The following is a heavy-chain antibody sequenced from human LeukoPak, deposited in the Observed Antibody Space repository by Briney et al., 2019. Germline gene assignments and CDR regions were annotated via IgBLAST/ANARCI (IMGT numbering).Heavy chain of an antibody. J-gene: IGHJ1*01. CDR3: AKDIYYYDSSRYFQH. Sequence: GGSLRLSCAASGFTFGSHWMHWVRQAPGNGLVWVSHITSDGSKTYYADSVKGRFTISRDNAKNTLFLQMNSLRVEDTAVYYCAKDIYYYDSSRYFQHWGQGTLVTVSS. CDR1: GFTFGSHW. CDR2: ITSDGSKT. V-gene: IGHV3-74*01. D-gene: IGHD3-22*01.